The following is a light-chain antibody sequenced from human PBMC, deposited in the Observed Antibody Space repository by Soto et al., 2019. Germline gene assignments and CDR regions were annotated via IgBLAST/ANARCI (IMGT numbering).Light chain of an antibody. CDR1: RSNIGINA. CDR3: AAWDDSLNGLV. CDR2: ANN. V-gene: IGLV1-44*01. J-gene: IGLJ2*01. Sequence: QPVLTQPPSVSGTPGQRVSISCSGSRSNIGINAVDWYHQLPGTAPKVLIYANNQRPSGVPDRFSGSKSGTSASLAINGLQSEDEAHYYCAAWDDSLNGLVFGGGTKLTVL.